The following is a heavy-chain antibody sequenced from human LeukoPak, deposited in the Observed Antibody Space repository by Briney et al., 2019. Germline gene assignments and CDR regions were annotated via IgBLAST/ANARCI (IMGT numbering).Heavy chain of an antibody. Sequence: GGSLRLSCAASGFTFSSYWMHWVCQAPGKGLVWVSRINSDGSSTSYADSVKGRFTISRDNAKNTLYLQMNSLRAEDTAVYYCARFTPALYDSSGYYYGWGQGTLVTVSS. D-gene: IGHD3-22*01. J-gene: IGHJ4*02. CDR2: INSDGSST. V-gene: IGHV3-74*01. CDR3: ARFTPALYDSSGYYYG. CDR1: GFTFSSYW.